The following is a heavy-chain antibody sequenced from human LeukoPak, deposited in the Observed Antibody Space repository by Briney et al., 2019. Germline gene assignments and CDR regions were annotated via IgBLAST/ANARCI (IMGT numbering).Heavy chain of an antibody. J-gene: IGHJ4*02. CDR2: ISYDGTNQ. Sequence: PGTSLRLSCAASGFTFSNYAMHWVRQAPGKGLEWVAVISYDGTNQYYADSVKGRFTISRDKSKNTLYLQTNSLTTEDTAVYYCAREMHGDLDYWGQGTLVTVSS. CDR1: GFTFSNYA. CDR3: AREMHGDLDY. D-gene: IGHD3-10*01. V-gene: IGHV3-30-3*01.